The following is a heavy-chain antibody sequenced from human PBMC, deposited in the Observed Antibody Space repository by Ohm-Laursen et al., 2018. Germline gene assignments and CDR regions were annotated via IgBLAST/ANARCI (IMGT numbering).Heavy chain of an antibody. CDR3: VWSKERFLEWTPIETYYYYGMDV. J-gene: IGHJ6*02. CDR1: GYTFINYD. Sequence: ASVKVSCKTSGYTFINYDIHWVRQASGQGLEWMGWMNPKNDDTGYAHKFQGRVTMSRNTSISTANLEMTSLRSEDTAVYYCVWSKERFLEWTPIETYYYYGMDVWGQGTTVTVSS. V-gene: IGHV1-8*01. D-gene: IGHD3-3*01. CDR2: MNPKNDDT.